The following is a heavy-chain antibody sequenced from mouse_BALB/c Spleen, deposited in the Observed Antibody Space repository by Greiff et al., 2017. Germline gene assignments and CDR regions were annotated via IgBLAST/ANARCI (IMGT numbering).Heavy chain of an antibody. CDR1: GFTFSSFG. CDR2: ISSGSSTI. V-gene: IGHV5-17*02. J-gene: IGHJ4*01. CDR3: AREDYGSYYYAMDY. Sequence: EVQGVESGGGLVQPGGSRKLSCAASGFTFSSFGMHWVRQAPEKGLEWVAYISSGSSTIYYADTVKGRFTISRDNPKNTLFLQMTSLRSEDTAMYYCAREDYGSYYYAMDYWGQGTSVTVSS. D-gene: IGHD1-2*01.